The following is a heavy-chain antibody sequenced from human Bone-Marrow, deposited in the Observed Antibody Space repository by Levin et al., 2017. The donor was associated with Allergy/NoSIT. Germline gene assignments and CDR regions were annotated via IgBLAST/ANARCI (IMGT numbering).Heavy chain of an antibody. CDR2: IYSFGST. CDR3: ARLDFNYGSYY. D-gene: IGHD3-10*01. Sequence: GESLKISCVVSGFTISNNYMSWVRQASGKGLEWVAVIYSFGSTNYADSVKGRFTISRANSENTLYLQMNSLRAEDTAIYYCARLDFNYGSYYWGQGTLV. V-gene: IGHV3-66*04. J-gene: IGHJ4*02. CDR1: GFTISNNY.